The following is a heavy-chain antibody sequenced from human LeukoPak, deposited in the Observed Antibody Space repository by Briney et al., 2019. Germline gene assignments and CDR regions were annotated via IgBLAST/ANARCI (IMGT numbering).Heavy chain of an antibody. CDR3: TRGGGLLGASQGDY. D-gene: IGHD1-26*01. Sequence: GGSLRLSCTVSGFTLGSYEMSWIRQAPGKGLEWVSSIDYSGGSSYYADSVTGRFTISRDNSKNTLFLQMDSLRVEDAAVYYCTRGGGLLGASQGDYWGQGTLVTVSS. CDR1: GFTLGSYE. CDR2: IDYSGGSS. V-gene: IGHV3-66*02. J-gene: IGHJ4*02.